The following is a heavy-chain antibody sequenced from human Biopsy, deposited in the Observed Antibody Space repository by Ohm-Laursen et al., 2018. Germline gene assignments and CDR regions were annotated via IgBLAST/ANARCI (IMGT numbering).Heavy chain of an antibody. CDR3: ARNTGWYGGLYYFDY. J-gene: IGHJ4*02. D-gene: IGHD6-19*01. CDR2: INPIGSTT. CDR1: GYSSTSYY. V-gene: IGHV1-46*01. Sequence: GPSVKVSCTASGYSSTSYYMHWVRQAPGQGLEWMGMINPIGSTTSYPQIFQGRVTMPRDTSKSSVYMELSSLRSADTAGYFCARNTGWYGGLYYFDYWGQGTLVTVSS.